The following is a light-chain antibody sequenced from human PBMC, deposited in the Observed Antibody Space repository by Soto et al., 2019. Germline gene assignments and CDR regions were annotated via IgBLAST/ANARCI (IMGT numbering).Light chain of an antibody. Sequence: DIHMTQSPSTLSVSPGERATLSCRASQSVSINLAWYQQKPGQAPSLLIYGASTRDTGIPARFSGSGSGTELILTISSLLSEDFAVSYCQQYNNWSPWTFGQGTKVEVK. J-gene: IGKJ1*01. V-gene: IGKV3-15*01. CDR1: QSVSIN. CDR2: GAS. CDR3: QQYNNWSPWT.